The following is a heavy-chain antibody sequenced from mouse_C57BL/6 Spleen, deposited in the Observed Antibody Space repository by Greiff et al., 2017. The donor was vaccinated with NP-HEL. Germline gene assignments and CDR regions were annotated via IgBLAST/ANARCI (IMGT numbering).Heavy chain of an antibody. V-gene: IGHV7-1*01. Sequence: EVMLVESGGGLVQSGRSLRLSCATSGFTFSDFYMEWVRQAPGKGLEWIAASRNKANDYTTEYSASVKGRFIVSRDTSQSILYLQMNALRAEDTAIYYCARDAGPYYWYFDVWGTGTTVTVSS. J-gene: IGHJ1*03. CDR1: GFTFSDFY. CDR2: SRNKANDYTT. CDR3: ARDAGPYYWYFDV.